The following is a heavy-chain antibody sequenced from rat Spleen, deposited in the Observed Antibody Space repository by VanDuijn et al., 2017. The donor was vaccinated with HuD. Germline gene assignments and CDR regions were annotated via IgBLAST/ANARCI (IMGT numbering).Heavy chain of an antibody. V-gene: IGHV2S12*01. CDR1: GFSLSSNG. J-gene: IGHJ3*01. Sequence: QLQESGPGLVQPSQTLSLTCTVSGFSLSSNGVSWVRQPPGKGLEWIAAISSGGITYYNSALKSRLSISRDTSKSQVFLKMNRLQTEDTAMYFCAATVVSVMDSWGQGTLVTVSS. CDR2: ISSGGIT. D-gene: IGHD1-1*01. CDR3: AATVVSVMDS.